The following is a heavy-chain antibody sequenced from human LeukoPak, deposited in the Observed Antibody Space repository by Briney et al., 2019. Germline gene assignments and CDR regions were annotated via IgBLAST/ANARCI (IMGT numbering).Heavy chain of an antibody. Sequence: AGGSLRLSCAASGFTFSTYAMNWVRQAPGKGLEWVSVISGSGDDTYYADSVKGRFTISRDNSKNTLYLQMNSLRGEDTAVYYCAKGGYSSMYWYDWFDPWGQGPQVTVSS. D-gene: IGHD2-2*01. V-gene: IGHV3-23*01. CDR2: ISGSGDDT. J-gene: IGHJ5*02. CDR1: GFTFSTYA. CDR3: AKGGYSSMYWYDWFDP.